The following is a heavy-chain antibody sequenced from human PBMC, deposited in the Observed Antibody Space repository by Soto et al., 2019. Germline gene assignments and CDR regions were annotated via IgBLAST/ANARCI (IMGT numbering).Heavy chain of an antibody. CDR2: ISYDGSNK. CDR3: ARAGIAVGGTPYSFDC. J-gene: IGHJ4*02. Sequence: QVQLVESGGGVVQPGRSLRLSCAASGFTFSSYAMHWVRQAPGKGLEWVAVISYDGSNKYYADSVKGRFTISRDNSKNTLHLQMNSPRAAETAGYYCARAGIAVGGTPYSFDCWGQGTLGTVSS. D-gene: IGHD6-19*01. V-gene: IGHV3-30-3*01. CDR1: GFTFSSYA.